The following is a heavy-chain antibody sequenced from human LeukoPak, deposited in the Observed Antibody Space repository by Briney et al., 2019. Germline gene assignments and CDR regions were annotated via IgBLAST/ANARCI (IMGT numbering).Heavy chain of an antibody. CDR2: IYYSGST. J-gene: IGHJ6*02. V-gene: IGHV4-39*07. D-gene: IGHD3-3*01. CDR3: ARVFGNYQEAMDV. Sequence: PSETLSLTCTVSGGSISSSSYYWGWIRQPPGKGLEWIGSIYYSGSTYYNPSLKSRVTISVDTSKNQFSLKLSSVTAADTAVYFCARVFGNYQEAMDVWGQGTTVTVSS. CDR1: GGSISSSSYY.